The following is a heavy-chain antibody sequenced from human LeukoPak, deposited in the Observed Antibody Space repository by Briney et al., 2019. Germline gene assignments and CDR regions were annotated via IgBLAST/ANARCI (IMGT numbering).Heavy chain of an antibody. Sequence: ASVKVSCKASGYTFTSYYMHWVRQAPGQGLEWMGWINTNTGNPTYAQGFTGRFVFSLDTSVSTAYLQISSLKAEDTAVYYCAGSRDFDWFLGRYYYYGMDVWGQGTTVTVSS. V-gene: IGHV7-4-1*02. CDR2: INTNTGNP. CDR3: AGSRDFDWFLGRYYYYGMDV. J-gene: IGHJ6*02. CDR1: GYTFTSYY. D-gene: IGHD3-9*01.